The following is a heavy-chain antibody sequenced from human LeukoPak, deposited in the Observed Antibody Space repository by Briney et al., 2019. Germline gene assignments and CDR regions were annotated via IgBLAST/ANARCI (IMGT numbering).Heavy chain of an antibody. CDR1: GGTFSSYA. J-gene: IGHJ4*02. CDR2: IIPIFGTA. V-gene: IGHV1-69*13. D-gene: IGHD3-22*01. CDR3: ARESYYDSSGYSLDY. Sequence: GASVKVSCKASGGTFSSYAISWVRQAPGQGLEWMGGIIPIFGTANYAQKFQGRVTITADESTSTAYMELSSLRSEDTAVYYCARESYYDSSGYSLDYWGQGTLVTVSS.